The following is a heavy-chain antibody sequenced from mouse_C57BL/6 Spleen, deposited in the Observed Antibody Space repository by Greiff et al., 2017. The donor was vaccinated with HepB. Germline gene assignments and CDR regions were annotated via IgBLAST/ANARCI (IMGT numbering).Heavy chain of an antibody. D-gene: IGHD4-1*01. J-gene: IGHJ4*01. CDR1: GYTFTDYE. V-gene: IGHV1-15*01. CDR2: IDPETGGT. CDR3: TRNWDRGNAMDY. Sequence: QVQLQQSGAELVRPGASVTLSCKASGYTFTDYEMHWVKQTPVHGLEWIGAIDPETGGTAYNQKFKGKAILTADKSSSTAYMELRSLTSEDSAVYYCTRNWDRGNAMDYWGQGTSVTVSS.